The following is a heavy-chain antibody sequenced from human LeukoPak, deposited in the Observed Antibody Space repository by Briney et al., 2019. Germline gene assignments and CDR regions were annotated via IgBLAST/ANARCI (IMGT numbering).Heavy chain of an antibody. CDR2: IYYSGST. D-gene: IGHD3-22*01. CDR1: GGSISSYY. CDR3: ARGTEEYYYDSSGYYYVIDY. J-gene: IGHJ4*02. Sequence: SETLSFTCTVSGGSISSYYWSWIRQPPGKGLEWVGYIYYSGSTNYNPSLKGRVTITVDTSKNQFSLKLSSVTAADTAVYYCARGTEEYYYDSSGYYYVIDYWGQGTLVTVSS. V-gene: IGHV4-59*01.